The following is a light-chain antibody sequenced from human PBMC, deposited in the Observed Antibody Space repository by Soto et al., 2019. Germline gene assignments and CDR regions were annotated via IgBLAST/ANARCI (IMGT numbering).Light chain of an antibody. CDR3: QHANSFPYT. J-gene: IGKJ2*01. CDR2: AVS. CDR1: QVVSSW. V-gene: IGKV1-12*01. Sequence: DIQMTQSPSSVSASVGDRVTITCRASQVVSSWLAWYQQKPGKAPELLIYAVSSLQSGVPSRFIVSGSGTDFTLTISSLQPEDRATYYCQHANSFPYTFGQGTKLEIK.